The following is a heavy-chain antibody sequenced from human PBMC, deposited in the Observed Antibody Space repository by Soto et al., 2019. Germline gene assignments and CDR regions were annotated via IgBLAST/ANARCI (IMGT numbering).Heavy chain of an antibody. CDR2: ISDTGGIT. J-gene: IGHJ4*02. D-gene: IGHD2-21*01. Sequence: EVQLLESGGGLVQPGGSLRLSCAASGFTFSNYAMSWVRQAPGKGLEWVTLISDTGGITSYADSVKGGFTISRDNSKSTLYLHLNSLRAEDTALYYCTKGGKTIPDYWGQGTLVTVSS. CDR3: TKGGKTIPDY. V-gene: IGHV3-23*01. CDR1: GFTFSNYA.